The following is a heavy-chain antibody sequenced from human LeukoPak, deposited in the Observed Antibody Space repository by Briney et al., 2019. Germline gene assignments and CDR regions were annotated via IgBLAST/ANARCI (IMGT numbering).Heavy chain of an antibody. CDR3: ARGGYSSSWVTYDWFDP. D-gene: IGHD6-13*01. CDR1: GYTFTSYG. CDR2: ISAYNGNT. V-gene: IGHV1-18*01. J-gene: IGHJ5*02. Sequence: GASVKVSFKASGYTFTSYGISWVRQAPGQGLEWMGWISAYNGNTNYAQKLQGRVTMTTDTSTSTAYMELRSLRSDDTAVYYCARGGYSSSWVTYDWFDPWGQGTLVTVSS.